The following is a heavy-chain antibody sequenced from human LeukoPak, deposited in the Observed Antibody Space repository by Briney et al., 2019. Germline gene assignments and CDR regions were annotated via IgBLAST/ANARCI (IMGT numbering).Heavy chain of an antibody. CDR1: GGSFSGFY. CDR3: ARLRYCTNGVCP. J-gene: IGHJ5*02. Sequence: SETLSLTRAVYGGSFSGFYWSWIRQPPGKGLEWIGEINHSGSTNYNPSLKSRVSLSVDTSKNQFSLKLSSVTAADTAVYYCARLRYCTNGVCPWGQGTLVTVSS. V-gene: IGHV4-34*01. D-gene: IGHD2-8*01. CDR2: INHSGST.